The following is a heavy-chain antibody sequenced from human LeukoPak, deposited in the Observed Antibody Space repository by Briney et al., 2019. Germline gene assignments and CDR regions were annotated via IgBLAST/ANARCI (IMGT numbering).Heavy chain of an antibody. Sequence: SETLSLTCTVSGGSVSSYYWSWIRQPPGQGLEWIGYIYSSESTNYNPSLKSRVTMSVDTSKNQFFLKLSSVTAADTAVYYCARFHSGPSGWYVLWYFDLWGRGILVTVST. CDR2: IYSSEST. CDR1: GGSVSSYY. V-gene: IGHV4-4*09. CDR3: ARFHSGPSGWYVLWYFDL. D-gene: IGHD6-19*01. J-gene: IGHJ2*01.